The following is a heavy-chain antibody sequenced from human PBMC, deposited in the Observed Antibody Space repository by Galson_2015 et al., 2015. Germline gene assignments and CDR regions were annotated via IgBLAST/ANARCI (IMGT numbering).Heavy chain of an antibody. J-gene: IGHJ6*02. D-gene: IGHD6-13*01. CDR1: GFTFSSYG. CDR3: ARVSGSSWPYYYYYYGMDV. CDR2: IWYDGSNK. Sequence: SLRLSCAASGFTFSSYGMHWVRQAPGKGLEWVAVIWYDGSNKYYADSVKGRFTISRDNSKNTLYLQMNSLRAEDTAVYYCARVSGSSWPYYYYYYGMDVWGQGTTVTVSS. V-gene: IGHV3-33*01.